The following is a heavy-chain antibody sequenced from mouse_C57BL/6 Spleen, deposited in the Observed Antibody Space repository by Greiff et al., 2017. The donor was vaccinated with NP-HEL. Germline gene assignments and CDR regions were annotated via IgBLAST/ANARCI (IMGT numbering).Heavy chain of an antibody. CDR2: INPNNGGT. V-gene: IGHV1-26*01. J-gene: IGHJ2*01. Sequence: VQLQQSGPELVKPGASVKISCKASGYTFTDYYMNWVKQSHGKSLEWIGDINPNNGGTSYNQKFKGKATLTVDKSSSTAYMELRSLTSEDSAVYYCARSGYYGSSIDYWGQGTTLTVSS. CDR1: GYTFTDYY. CDR3: ARSGYYGSSIDY. D-gene: IGHD1-1*01.